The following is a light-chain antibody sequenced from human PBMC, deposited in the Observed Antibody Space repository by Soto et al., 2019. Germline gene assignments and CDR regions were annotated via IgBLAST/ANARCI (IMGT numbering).Light chain of an antibody. CDR1: TSNIGRNS. CDR3: AAWDDSLNGYV. Sequence: QAVVTQPPSASGTPGQRVSSSCSGSTSNIGRNSVSWYQQLPGTAPKLLIYSNNQRPSGVTDRFSGSKSGTSASLAISGLQSGDEADYYCAAWDDSLNGYVFGTGTKLTVL. V-gene: IGLV1-44*01. J-gene: IGLJ1*01. CDR2: SNN.